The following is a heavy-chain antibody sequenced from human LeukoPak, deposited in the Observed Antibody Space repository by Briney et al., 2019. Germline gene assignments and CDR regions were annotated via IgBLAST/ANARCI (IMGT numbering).Heavy chain of an antibody. D-gene: IGHD3-22*01. CDR3: ARDRSYRRYYDSSGYYSYKGYFDY. Sequence: GGSLRLSCAASGFTFSSYSMNWVRQAPGKGLEWVSYISSSSSTIYYADSVKGRFTISRDNAKNSLYLQMNSLRAEDTAVYYCARDRSYRRYYDSSGYYSYKGYFDYWGQGTLVTVSS. CDR1: GFTFSSYS. CDR2: ISSSSSTI. V-gene: IGHV3-48*01. J-gene: IGHJ4*02.